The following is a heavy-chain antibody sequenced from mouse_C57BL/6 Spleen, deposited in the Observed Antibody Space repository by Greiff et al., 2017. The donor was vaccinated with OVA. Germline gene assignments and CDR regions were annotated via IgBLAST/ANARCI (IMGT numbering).Heavy chain of an antibody. CDR1: GYTFTSYW. Sequence: VQLQQPGAELVRPGSSVKLSCKASGYTFTSYWMHWVKQRPIQGLEWIGNIDPSDSETHYNQKFKDKATLTVDKSSSTAYMQLSSLTSEDSAVYYCARFTTAWYFDVWGTGTTVTVSS. J-gene: IGHJ1*03. CDR3: ARFTTAWYFDV. V-gene: IGHV1-52*01. D-gene: IGHD1-2*01. CDR2: IDPSDSET.